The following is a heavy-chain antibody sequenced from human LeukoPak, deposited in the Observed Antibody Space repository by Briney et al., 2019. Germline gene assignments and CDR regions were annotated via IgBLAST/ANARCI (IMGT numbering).Heavy chain of an antibody. Sequence: GGSLRLSCAASGVTFSTYWMHWVRQAPGKGLVWVSRINSDGSTTSYVDSVEGRFTISRDNAKNTLYLQMNSLRAEDTAVYYCARAGTVVDYDPSDAFDVWGQGTMVTVSS. CDR3: ARAGTVVDYDPSDAFDV. J-gene: IGHJ3*01. V-gene: IGHV3-74*01. D-gene: IGHD3-22*01. CDR2: INSDGSTT. CDR1: GVTFSTYW.